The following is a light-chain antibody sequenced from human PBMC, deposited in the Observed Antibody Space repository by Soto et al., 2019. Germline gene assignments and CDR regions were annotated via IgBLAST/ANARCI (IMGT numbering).Light chain of an antibody. V-gene: IGKV1-33*01. J-gene: IGKJ4*01. CDR3: QHYDDLIT. CDR1: RDIDNY. Sequence: DIQLTQSPSSLSASVGDRVSITCQASRDIDNYLNWYQQKPGKAPVLLITDASNLETGVPSRFSGRGYGTDFTFTITTLQPEDFAAYYCQHYDDLITFGGGTMLEIK. CDR2: DAS.